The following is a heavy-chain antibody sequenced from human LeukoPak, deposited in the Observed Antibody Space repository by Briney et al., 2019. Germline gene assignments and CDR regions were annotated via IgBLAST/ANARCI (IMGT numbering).Heavy chain of an antibody. CDR2: ISWNSGSI. Sequence: TGGSLRLSCAASGFTFSSYAMSWVRQAPGKGLEWVSGISWNSGSIGYADSVKGRFTISRDNAKNSLYLQMNSLRAEDTALYYCAKDMGSSGWYRLDYWGQGTLVTVSS. CDR3: AKDMGSSGWYRLDY. D-gene: IGHD6-19*01. CDR1: GFTFSSYA. J-gene: IGHJ4*02. V-gene: IGHV3-9*01.